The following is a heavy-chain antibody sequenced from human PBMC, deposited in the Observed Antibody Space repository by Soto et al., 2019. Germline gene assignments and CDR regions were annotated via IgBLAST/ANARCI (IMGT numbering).Heavy chain of an antibody. CDR1: GGSISSGGYY. D-gene: IGHD2-15*01. J-gene: IGHJ4*02. CDR2: IYHSGTT. V-gene: IGHV4-31*03. Sequence: SETLSLTCTVSGGSISSGGYYWSWIRQHPGKGLEWIGYIYHSGTTYYNPSLKSRVTISVDTSKNQFSLKLTSVTAADTALYYCAKDRGRYCSGGTCYLFDYWGQGALVTVSS. CDR3: AKDRGRYCSGGTCYLFDY.